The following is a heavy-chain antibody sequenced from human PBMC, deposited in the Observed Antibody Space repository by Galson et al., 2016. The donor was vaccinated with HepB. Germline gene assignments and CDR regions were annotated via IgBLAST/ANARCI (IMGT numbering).Heavy chain of an antibody. V-gene: IGHV3-30*04. CDR3: ARDLTRGAPDYMDV. D-gene: IGHD3-10*01. Sequence: SLRLSCAASGFTFGNFVMHWVRQAPGKGLEWVAVISTDGGIKIDRDSVRGRFTISRDNSKNTLYLEMNSLRVEDTAVYFCARDLTRGAPDYMDVWGKGTTVTVSS. CDR2: ISTDGGIK. J-gene: IGHJ6*03. CDR1: GFTFGNFV.